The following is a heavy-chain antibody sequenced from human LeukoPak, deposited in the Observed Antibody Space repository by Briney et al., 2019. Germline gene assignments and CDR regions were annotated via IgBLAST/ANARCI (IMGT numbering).Heavy chain of an antibody. CDR2: INHSGST. V-gene: IGHV4-34*01. Sequence: SEILSLTCAVYGGSFSGYYWSWIRQPPGKGLEWIGEINHSGSTNYNPSLKSRVTISVDTSKNQFSLKLSSVTAADTAVYYCARPYSSSWTGWFDPWGQGTLVTVSS. CDR1: GGSFSGYY. CDR3: ARPYSSSWTGWFDP. J-gene: IGHJ5*02. D-gene: IGHD6-13*01.